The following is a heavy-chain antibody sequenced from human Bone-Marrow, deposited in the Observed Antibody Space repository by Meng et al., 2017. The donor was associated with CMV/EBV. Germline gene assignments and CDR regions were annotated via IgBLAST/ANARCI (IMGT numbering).Heavy chain of an antibody. D-gene: IGHD3-16*01. Sequence: SETLSLTCAVYGGTFSGYYWSWIRQPPGKGLEWMGEINHSGSTNYNPSLKSRVTISVDTSKNQFSLKLSSVTAADTAVYYCARVRFTGAFDIWGQGTMVTVSS. CDR2: INHSGST. J-gene: IGHJ3*02. CDR1: GGTFSGYY. CDR3: ARVRFTGAFDI. V-gene: IGHV4-34*01.